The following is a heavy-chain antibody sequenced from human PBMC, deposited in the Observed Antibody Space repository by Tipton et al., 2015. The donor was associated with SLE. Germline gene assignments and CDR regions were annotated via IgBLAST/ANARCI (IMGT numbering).Heavy chain of an antibody. CDR1: GFTFDDYG. J-gene: IGHJ4*02. CDR2: ISWNSGSV. CDR3: ARGEILTGYYSLFDY. V-gene: IGHV3-9*01. D-gene: IGHD3-9*01. Sequence: SLRLSCAASGFTFDDYGMHWVRQAPGKGLEWVSGISWNSGSVGYAGSVKGRFTISRDNAKNSLYLQMNSLRAEDTAVYYCARGEILTGYYSLFDYWGQGTLVTVSS.